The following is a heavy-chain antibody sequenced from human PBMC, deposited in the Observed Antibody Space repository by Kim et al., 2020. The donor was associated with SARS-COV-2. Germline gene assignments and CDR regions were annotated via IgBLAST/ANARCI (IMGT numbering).Heavy chain of an antibody. CDR3: ARDTPEETIGGYFDY. J-gene: IGHJ4*03. CDR1: GFTFSSYG. Sequence: GGSLRLSCAASGFTFSSYGMHWVRQAPGKGLEWVAVISYDGSNKYYADSVKGRFTISRDNSKNTLYLQMNSLRAEDTAVYYCARDTPEETIGGYFDYWG. V-gene: IGHV3-33*05. CDR2: ISYDGSNK.